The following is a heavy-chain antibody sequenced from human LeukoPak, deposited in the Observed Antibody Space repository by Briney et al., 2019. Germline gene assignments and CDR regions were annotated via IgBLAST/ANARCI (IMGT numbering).Heavy chain of an antibody. D-gene: IGHD4-17*01. CDR3: ASRQTTVTTPNWFDP. CDR2: FNHSGSI. J-gene: IGHJ5*02. Sequence: PSETLSLTCAVYGGSLSGLYWSWRPQPPGKGLEWIAEFNHSGSINYNRSLKSRVTISVDTSKNQFSLTLSSVTAAETAVYYCASRQTTVTTPNWFDPWGQGTLVTASS. CDR1: GGSLSGLY. V-gene: IGHV4-34*01.